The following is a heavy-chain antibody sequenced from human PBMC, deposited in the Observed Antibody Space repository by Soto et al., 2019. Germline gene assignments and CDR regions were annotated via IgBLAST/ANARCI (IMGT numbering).Heavy chain of an antibody. J-gene: IGHJ6*02. CDR2: ISGSGGST. Sequence: PGGSLRLSWAPSGCTFRSYAMILVRPAHGKGLEWVSAISGSGGSTYYADSVKGRFTISRDKSKNTLYLQMNSLRAEDTAVYYCAKHSSGWYRGHMDVWGQGTMVNVS. CDR3: AKHSSGWYRGHMDV. V-gene: IGHV3-23*01. D-gene: IGHD6-19*01. CDR1: GCTFRSYA.